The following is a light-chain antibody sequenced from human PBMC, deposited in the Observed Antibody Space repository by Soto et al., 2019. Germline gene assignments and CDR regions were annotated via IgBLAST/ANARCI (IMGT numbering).Light chain of an antibody. CDR3: QQYNNWPPIT. CDR2: GAS. V-gene: IGKV3-20*01. Sequence: EFVLTQSPGTLSLSPGERATLSCRASQSVNSNSLAWYQQKPGQAPRVFIYGASTRATGIPDRFSGSGSGTDFTLTISRLEPEDFAVYYCQQYNNWPPITFGQGTRLEIK. CDR1: QSVNSNS. J-gene: IGKJ5*01.